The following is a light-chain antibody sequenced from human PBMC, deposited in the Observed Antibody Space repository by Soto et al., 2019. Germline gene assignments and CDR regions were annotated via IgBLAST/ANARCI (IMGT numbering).Light chain of an antibody. V-gene: IGKV1-33*01. J-gene: IGKJ3*01. Sequence: DIQLTQSPSSLSASVGDRVTSTCQASQDIGKSLNWYQQKSGKAPRLLIYDASKLETGVPSRFTGSGSGTDFGLTVTSLQPEDVATNFCQVSDDVPVFTFVPGNKVDIK. CDR3: QVSDDVPVFT. CDR1: QDIGKS. CDR2: DAS.